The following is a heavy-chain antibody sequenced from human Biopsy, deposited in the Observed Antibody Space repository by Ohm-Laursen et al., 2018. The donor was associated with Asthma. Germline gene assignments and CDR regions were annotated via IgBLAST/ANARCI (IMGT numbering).Heavy chain of an antibody. CDR2: IYSGGGT. Sequence: SLRLSCAASGFAVSRDYMFWVRQPPGKGLEWVSVIYSGGGTYYAASVKGRFTISRDNSKNTLSLQMNSVTAEDTAVYYCAREGVASTHIEDGGQGTLVTVSS. CDR1: GFAVSRDY. D-gene: IGHD5-12*01. J-gene: IGHJ4*02. V-gene: IGHV3-66*02. CDR3: AREGVASTHIED.